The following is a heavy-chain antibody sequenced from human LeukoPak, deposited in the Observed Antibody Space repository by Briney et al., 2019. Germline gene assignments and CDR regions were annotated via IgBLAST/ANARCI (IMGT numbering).Heavy chain of an antibody. CDR1: GGTFNNSA. CDR2: IMPLFGTA. V-gene: IGHV1-69*05. CDR3: ARDVHGDYGSGWFDP. D-gene: IGHD4-17*01. Sequence: ASVKVSCKTSGGTFNNSAISWVRQAPGQGLEWLGGIMPLFGTAGYAQTFQGRVTITNDESTRTVYLELTSLTSDDTAVYYCARDVHGDYGSGWFDPWGQGTLVSVSS. J-gene: IGHJ5*02.